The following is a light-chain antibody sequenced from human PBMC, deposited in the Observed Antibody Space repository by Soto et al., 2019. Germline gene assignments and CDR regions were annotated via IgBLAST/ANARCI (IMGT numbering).Light chain of an antibody. CDR2: GAS. Sequence: IQLTQSPSSLSASVGDRVTITCWASQGISSDLAWYQQKPGRAPKLLIFGASTLQSGVPSRFSGSGSGTDFTLTISSQQPEDFATYFCQQHNSFPPWTFGQGTKVEIK. J-gene: IGKJ1*01. V-gene: IGKV1-9*01. CDR1: QGISSD. CDR3: QQHNSFPPWT.